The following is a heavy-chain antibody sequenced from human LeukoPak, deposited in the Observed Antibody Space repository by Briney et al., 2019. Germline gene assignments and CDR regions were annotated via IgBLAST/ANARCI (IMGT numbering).Heavy chain of an antibody. CDR3: AKDKGSGWSGIDY. J-gene: IGHJ4*02. Sequence: GGSLRLSCAASGFTFDDYAMHWVRQTPGKGLEWVSGINWKSGSIGYADSVKGRFTISRDNAKNSLYLQMNSLRPEDTAFYYCAKDKGSGWSGIDYWGQGTLVTVSS. D-gene: IGHD6-19*01. CDR1: GFTFDDYA. CDR2: INWKSGSI. V-gene: IGHV3-9*01.